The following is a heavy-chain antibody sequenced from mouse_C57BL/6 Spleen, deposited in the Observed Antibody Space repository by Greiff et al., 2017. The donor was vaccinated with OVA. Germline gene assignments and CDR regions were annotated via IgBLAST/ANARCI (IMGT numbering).Heavy chain of an antibody. J-gene: IGHJ1*03. Sequence: EVQRVESGAELLRPGSSVKMSCKTSGYTFTSYGINWVKQRPGQGLEWIGYIYIGNGYTEYNEKFKGKATLTSDTSSSTAYMQLSSLTSEDSAIYFCARADYYGSSYVGYFDVWGTGTTVTVSA. D-gene: IGHD1-1*01. V-gene: IGHV1-58*01. CDR2: IYIGNGYT. CDR1: GYTFTSYG. CDR3: ARADYYGSSYVGYFDV.